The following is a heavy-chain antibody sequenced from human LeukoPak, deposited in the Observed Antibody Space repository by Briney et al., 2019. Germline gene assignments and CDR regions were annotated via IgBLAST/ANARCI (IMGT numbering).Heavy chain of an antibody. J-gene: IGHJ4*02. Sequence: ASVKVSCKASGYTFTVYYMHWVRQAPGQGLEWMGWINPNSGGTNYAQKFQGRVTMTRDTSISTAYMELSRLRSDDTAVYYCARPVWSGYSFFDYWGQGTLVTVSS. V-gene: IGHV1-2*02. CDR2: INPNSGGT. D-gene: IGHD3-3*01. CDR1: GYTFTVYY. CDR3: ARPVWSGYSFFDY.